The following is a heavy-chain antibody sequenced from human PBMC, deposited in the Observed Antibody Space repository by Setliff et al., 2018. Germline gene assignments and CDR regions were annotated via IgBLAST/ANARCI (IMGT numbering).Heavy chain of an antibody. D-gene: IGHD1-26*01. CDR2: INPSGGST. CDR1: GHTFTSYY. J-gene: IGHJ4*02. Sequence: ASVKVSCKASGHTFTSYYMHWVRQAPGQGLEWMGIINPSGGSTSYAQKFQGRVTMTRDTSTSTVYMELSSLRSEDTAVYYCARVLHSGSYDDPLDYWGQGTLVTVSS. V-gene: IGHV1-46*01. CDR3: ARVLHSGSYDDPLDY.